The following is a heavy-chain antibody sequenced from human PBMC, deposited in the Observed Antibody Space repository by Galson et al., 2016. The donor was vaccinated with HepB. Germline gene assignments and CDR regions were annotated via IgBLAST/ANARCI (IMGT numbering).Heavy chain of an antibody. CDR1: GFIFSSYG. Sequence: SLRLSCAASGFIFSSYGMHWVRQAPGKGLEWVSGMSLDGTNKYYAGSVKGRFTISRDKSKNTLYLQMNSLRAEDTAVYYCAKDLWADYDGSGRDTQKYGMDVWGQGTTVIVSS. CDR3: AKDLWADYDGSGRDTQKYGMDV. D-gene: IGHD3-10*01. V-gene: IGHV3-30*18. J-gene: IGHJ6*02. CDR2: MSLDGTNK.